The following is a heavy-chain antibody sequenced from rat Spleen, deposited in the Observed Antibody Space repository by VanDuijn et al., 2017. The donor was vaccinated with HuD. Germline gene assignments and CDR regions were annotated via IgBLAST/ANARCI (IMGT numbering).Heavy chain of an antibody. CDR2: INSAGST. Sequence: EVQLQESGPGLVKPSQSLSLTCSVTDYSITSNYWDWIRKFPGNKLEWMGYINSAGSTNYNPSLKSRISITRDTSKNQFFLQVNSVTTEDTATYYCARDNNYKAYWGQGVTVTVSS. CDR3: ARDNNYKAY. V-gene: IGHV3-3*01. CDR1: DYSITSNY. J-gene: IGHJ2*01. D-gene: IGHD1-10*01.